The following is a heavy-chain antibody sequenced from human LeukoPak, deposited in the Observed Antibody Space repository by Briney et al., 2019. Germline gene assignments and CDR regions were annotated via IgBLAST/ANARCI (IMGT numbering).Heavy chain of an antibody. CDR2: TYYRSKWYN. Sequence: SQTFSLTCAISGDSVSSNSAAWNWIRQSPSRGLEWLGRTYYRSKWYNDYAVSVKSRITINPDTSRNQFSLQLNSVTPEDTAVYYCARATGSSWYYYYYYMDVWGKGTTVTVSS. CDR3: ARATGSSWYYYYYYMDV. CDR1: GDSVSSNSAA. J-gene: IGHJ6*03. D-gene: IGHD6-13*01. V-gene: IGHV6-1*01.